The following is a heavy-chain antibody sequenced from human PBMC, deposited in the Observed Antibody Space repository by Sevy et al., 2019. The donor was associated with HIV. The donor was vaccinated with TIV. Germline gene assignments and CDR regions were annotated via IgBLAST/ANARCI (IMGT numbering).Heavy chain of an antibody. Sequence: GGSLRLSCAASGFTFSSYAMHWVRQAPGKGLEWVAVISYDGSNKYYADSVKGRFTISRDNTKNTLYLQMNSMSAEDTAVYYCAGEAYYDSLTGYGPSWSFDYWGQGTLVTVSS. CDR1: GFTFSSYA. CDR3: AGEAYYDSLTGYGPSWSFDY. D-gene: IGHD3-9*01. V-gene: IGHV3-30-3*01. J-gene: IGHJ4*02. CDR2: ISYDGSNK.